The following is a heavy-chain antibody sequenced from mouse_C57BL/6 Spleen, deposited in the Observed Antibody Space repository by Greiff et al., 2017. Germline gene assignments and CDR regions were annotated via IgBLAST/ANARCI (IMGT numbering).Heavy chain of an antibody. CDR1: GYSITSGYY. CDR3: ARAAMITTGFAY. D-gene: IGHD2-4*01. V-gene: IGHV3-6*01. CDR2: ISYDGSN. J-gene: IGHJ3*01. Sequence: VQLQQSGPGLVKPSQSLSLTCSVTGYSITSGYYWNWLRQFPGNKLEWMGYISYDGSNNYNPSLKNRISITRDTSKNPFFLKLNSVTTEDTATYYCARAAMITTGFAYWGQGTLVTVSA.